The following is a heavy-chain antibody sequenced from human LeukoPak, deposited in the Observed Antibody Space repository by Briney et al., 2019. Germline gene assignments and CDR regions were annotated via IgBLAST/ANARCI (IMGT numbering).Heavy chain of an antibody. CDR3: ARGGYCSSTSCYKIDY. J-gene: IGHJ4*02. CDR1: GYTFTGYY. V-gene: IGHV1-2*02. D-gene: IGHD2-2*02. CDR2: INPNSGGT. Sequence: GASVKVSCKASGYTFTGYYMHWVRQAPGQGLEWMGWINPNSGGTNYAQKFQGRVTMTRDTSISTAYMELSRLRSDDTAVYYRARGGYCSSTSCYKIDYGAKGALVTVPS.